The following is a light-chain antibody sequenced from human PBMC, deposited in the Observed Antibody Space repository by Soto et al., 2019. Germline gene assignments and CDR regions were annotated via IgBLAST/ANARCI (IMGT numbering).Light chain of an antibody. J-gene: IGKJ1*01. CDR2: DAS. CDR3: QQRSNWPWT. CDR1: QSVRNY. V-gene: IGKV3-11*01. Sequence: EIVLTQSPATLSLSPGERATLSCRASQSVRNYLAWYQQKPGQAPRLLIYDASNRATGIPGRFSGSGSGTDFTLHISTLEPEDFAVYYCQQRSNWPWTFGQGTKVEIK.